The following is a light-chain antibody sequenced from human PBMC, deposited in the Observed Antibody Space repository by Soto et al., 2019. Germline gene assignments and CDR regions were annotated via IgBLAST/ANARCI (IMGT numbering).Light chain of an antibody. J-gene: IGKJ5*01. CDR2: GAS. CDR1: QSVSSN. CDR3: QQYNNWSPIT. Sequence: EIVMTQSPATLSVSPGERATLSCRASQSVSSNLAWYQQKPGQAPRLLIYGASTRATGIPARFSGSGSGTEFSLTISSLQSEDFAVYYSQQYNNWSPITFGQGTRLEIK. V-gene: IGKV3-15*01.